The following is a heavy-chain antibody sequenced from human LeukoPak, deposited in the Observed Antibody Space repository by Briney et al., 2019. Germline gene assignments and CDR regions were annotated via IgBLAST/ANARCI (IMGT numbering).Heavy chain of an antibody. D-gene: IGHD4-11*01. CDR3: ARYYSNYDYYYMDV. CDR2: ISAYNGNT. V-gene: IGHV1-18*01. Sequence: ASVKVSCKASGYTFTSYGISWVRQAPGQGLEWMGWISAYNGNTNYAQKLQGRVTMTTDTSASTAYMELRSLRSDDTAVYYCARYYSNYDYYYMDVWGKGTTVTASS. CDR1: GYTFTSYG. J-gene: IGHJ6*03.